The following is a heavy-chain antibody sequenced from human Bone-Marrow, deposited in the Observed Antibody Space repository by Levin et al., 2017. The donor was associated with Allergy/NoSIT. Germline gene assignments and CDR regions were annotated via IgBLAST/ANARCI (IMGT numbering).Heavy chain of an antibody. J-gene: IGHJ6*02. CDR2: ISSSSSYI. D-gene: IGHD5-12*01. CDR1: GFTFSSYS. CDR3: ARVDKMAHGGYYYGMDV. Sequence: GESLKISCAASGFTFSSYSMNWVRQAPGKGLEWVSSISSSSSYIYYADSVKGRFTISRDNAKNSLYLQMNSLRAEDTAVYYCARVDKMAHGGYYYGMDVWGQGTTVTVSS. V-gene: IGHV3-21*01.